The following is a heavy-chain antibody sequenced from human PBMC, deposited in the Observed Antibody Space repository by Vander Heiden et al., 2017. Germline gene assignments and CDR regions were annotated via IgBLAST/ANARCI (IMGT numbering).Heavy chain of an antibody. J-gene: IGHJ4*02. Sequence: EVQLVESGGGLVKPGGSLSLSCAASGFTFSRYRMNWVRQAPGKGLEWVSAISSSSSYIYDADSVKGRFTISRDNAKNSLYLQMNSLRAEDTAVYYCARDGLYCGGDCYSVMDYWGQGTLVTVSS. CDR2: ISSSSSYI. D-gene: IGHD2-21*02. CDR1: GFTFSRYR. V-gene: IGHV3-21*01. CDR3: ARDGLYCGGDCYSVMDY.